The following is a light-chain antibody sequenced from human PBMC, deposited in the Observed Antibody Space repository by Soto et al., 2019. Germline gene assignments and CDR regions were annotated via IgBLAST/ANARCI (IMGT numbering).Light chain of an antibody. CDR1: SSNIGSRT. CDR3: AAWDDSLSGSWV. V-gene: IGLV1-44*01. Sequence: QSVLTQPPSASGTPGQRVTISCSGTSSSNIGSRTVNWYQQLPGTAPKLLIYSNHQRPSGVPDRFSGSKSGTSASLAITGLQSEDEADYYCAAWDDSLSGSWVFGGGTKLTVL. J-gene: IGLJ3*02. CDR2: SNH.